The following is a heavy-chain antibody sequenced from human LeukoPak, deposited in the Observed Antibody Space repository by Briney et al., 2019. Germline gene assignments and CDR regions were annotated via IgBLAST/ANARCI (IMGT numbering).Heavy chain of an antibody. J-gene: IGHJ3*02. CDR3: ARDGGYTHNAFDI. V-gene: IGHV4-38-2*02. Sequence: SETLSLTCTVSGYSISSGYYWGWIRQPPGKGLEWIGSIYHSGSTYYNPSLKSRVTISVDTSKNQFSLKLSSVTAADTAVYYCARDGGYTHNAFDIWGQGTMVTVSS. CDR2: IYHSGST. D-gene: IGHD5-18*01. CDR1: GYSISSGYY.